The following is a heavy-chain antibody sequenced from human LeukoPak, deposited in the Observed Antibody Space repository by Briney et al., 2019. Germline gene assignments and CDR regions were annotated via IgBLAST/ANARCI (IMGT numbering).Heavy chain of an antibody. J-gene: IGHJ6*02. CDR1: GFTFSGYA. CDR3: AKDSSDYYYYYGMDV. Sequence: GGSLRLSCAASGFTFSGYAMSWVRQAPGKGLEWVSAISGSGGSTYYADSVKGRFTISRDNSKNTLYLQMNSLRAEDTAVYYCAKDSSDYYYYYGMDVWGQGTTVTVSS. CDR2: ISGSGGST. V-gene: IGHV3-23*01.